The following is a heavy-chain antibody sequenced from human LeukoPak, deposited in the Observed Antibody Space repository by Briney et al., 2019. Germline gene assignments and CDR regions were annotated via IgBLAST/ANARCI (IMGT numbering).Heavy chain of an antibody. D-gene: IGHD3-22*01. J-gene: IGHJ5*02. CDR3: ARDPSPVVVVISWFDP. CDR2: ISYDGSNK. Sequence: GGSLRLSCAASGFTFSSYAMHWVRQAPGKGLEWVAVISYDGSNKYYADSVKGRFTISRDNSKNTLYLQMNSLRAEDTAVYYCARDPSPVVVVISWFDPWGQGTLVTVSS. V-gene: IGHV3-30-3*01. CDR1: GFTFSSYA.